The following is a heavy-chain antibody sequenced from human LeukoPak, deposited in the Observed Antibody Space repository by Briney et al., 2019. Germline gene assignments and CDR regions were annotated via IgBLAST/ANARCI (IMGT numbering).Heavy chain of an antibody. D-gene: IGHD1-1*01. CDR1: GDSVFSNSLP. J-gene: IGHJ4*02. CDR2: TQYRSKWNS. V-gene: IGHV6-1*01. CDR3: ARDGNWSLDV. Sequence: SQTLSLTCAISGDSVFSNSLPWNWVRQSPSRGLEWLGRTQYRSKWNSDYAVSVKGRITISADTSKNQFSLQLNSVTPEDTAVYYCARDGNWSLDVWGQGTLVTVSS.